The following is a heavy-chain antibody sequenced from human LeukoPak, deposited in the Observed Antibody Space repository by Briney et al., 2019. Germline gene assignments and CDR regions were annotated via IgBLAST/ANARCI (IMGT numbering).Heavy chain of an antibody. V-gene: IGHV3-7*01. J-gene: IGHJ4*02. D-gene: IGHD5-18*01. CDR3: ARDTGGGYSCYDC. CDR2: IKQDGREK. Sequence: GGSLRLSCAASGFTFSSYWMTWIRQAPGKGLEWVANIKQDGREKYYVDSVEGGFTIFRDNAKNSLYLQMSSLRAEDTAVYYCARDTGGGYSCYDCWGQGTLVTVSS. CDR1: GFTFSSYW.